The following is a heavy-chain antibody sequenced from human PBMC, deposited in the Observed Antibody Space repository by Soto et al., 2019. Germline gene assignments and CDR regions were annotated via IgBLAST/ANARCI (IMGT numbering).Heavy chain of an antibody. CDR1: GYIFSIYW. D-gene: IGHD6-19*01. Sequence: GESLKISCNGSGYIFSIYWIGWVRQVPGKGLEWMGIIYPGDSDTRYNPSFQGQVTISADKSISTAYLQWSSLKASDTAMYYCARASSSGWPFDYWGQGTLVTVSS. CDR3: ARASSSGWPFDY. J-gene: IGHJ4*02. V-gene: IGHV5-51*01. CDR2: IYPGDSDT.